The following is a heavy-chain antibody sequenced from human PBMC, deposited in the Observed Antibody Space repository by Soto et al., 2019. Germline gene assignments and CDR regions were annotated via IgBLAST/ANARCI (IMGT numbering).Heavy chain of an antibody. J-gene: IGHJ6*02. CDR1: GYSFTSYW. Sequence: GESLKISCNGSGYSFTSYWISWVRQMPGKGLEWMGRIDPSDSYTNYSPSFQGHVTISADKSISTAYLRWSSLKASDTAMYYCARQRAQSIAARLRGMDVWGQGTTVTAP. V-gene: IGHV5-10-1*01. CDR2: IDPSDSYT. CDR3: ARQRAQSIAARLRGMDV. D-gene: IGHD6-6*01.